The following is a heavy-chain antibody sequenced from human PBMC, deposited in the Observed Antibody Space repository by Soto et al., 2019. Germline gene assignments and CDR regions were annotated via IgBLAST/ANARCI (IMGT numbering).Heavy chain of an antibody. J-gene: IGHJ3*02. D-gene: IGHD3-16*01. CDR3: ARAPGQLVGLLGPPDAFDI. CDR1: GGSISSGDYY. CDR2: IYYSGSN. V-gene: IGHV4-30-4*01. Sequence: SETLSLTCTVSGGSISSGDYYRSWIRQPPGKGLEWIGYIYYSGSNYFNPSLKSRVTISVDTSKNQSSLKLSSVTAADTAVYYCARAPGQLVGLLGPPDAFDIWGQGTVVNVSS.